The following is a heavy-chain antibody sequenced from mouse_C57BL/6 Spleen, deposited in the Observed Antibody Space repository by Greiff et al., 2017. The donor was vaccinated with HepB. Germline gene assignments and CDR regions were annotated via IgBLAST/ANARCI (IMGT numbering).Heavy chain of an antibody. J-gene: IGHJ3*01. CDR2: INPYNGGT. CDR3: IGGSSPAWFAY. CDR1: GYTFTDYY. D-gene: IGHD1-1*01. Sequence: EVQLQQSGPVLVKPGASVKMSCKASGYTFTDYYMNWVKQSHGKSLEWIGVINPYNGGTSYNQKFKGKATLTVDKSSSTAYMELNSLTSEDSAVYYCIGGSSPAWFAYWGQGTLVTVSA. V-gene: IGHV1-19*01.